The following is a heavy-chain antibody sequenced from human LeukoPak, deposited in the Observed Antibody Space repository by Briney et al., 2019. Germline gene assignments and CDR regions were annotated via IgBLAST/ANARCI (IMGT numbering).Heavy chain of an antibody. CDR2: IIPILGIA. CDR3: ASLGELSLSTYGY. J-gene: IGHJ4*02. Sequence: SVKVSCKASGGTFSSYAISWVRQAPGQGLEWMGRIIPILGIANYAQKFQGRVTITADKSTSTAYMELSSLRSEDTDVYYCASLGELSLSTYGYWGQGTLVTVSS. CDR1: GGTFSSYA. V-gene: IGHV1-69*04. D-gene: IGHD3-16*02.